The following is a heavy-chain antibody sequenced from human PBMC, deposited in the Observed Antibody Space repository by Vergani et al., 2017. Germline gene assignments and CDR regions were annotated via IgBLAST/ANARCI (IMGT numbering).Heavy chain of an antibody. J-gene: IGHJ5*02. CDR3: ARDSAVITMVRGVMGWFDP. CDR1: GYTFTSYY. CDR2: INPSGGST. D-gene: IGHD3-10*01. V-gene: IGHV1-46*03. Sequence: QVQLVQSGAEVKKPGASVKVSCKASGYTFTSYYMHWVRQAPGQGLEWMGIINPSGGSTSYAQKFQGRVTMTRDTSTSTVYMEPSSLRSEDTAVYYCARDSAVITMVRGVMGWFDPWGQGTLVTVSS.